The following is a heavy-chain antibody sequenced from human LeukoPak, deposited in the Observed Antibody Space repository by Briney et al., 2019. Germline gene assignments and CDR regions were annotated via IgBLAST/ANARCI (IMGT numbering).Heavy chain of an antibody. CDR3: ARVGHPTQRRVLSTVTVPTAGAFDI. CDR2: IYYSGST. V-gene: IGHV4-59*12. CDR1: GGSISSYY. D-gene: IGHD4-17*01. Sequence: SETLSLTCTVSGGSISSYYWSWIRQPPGKGLEWIGNIYYSGSTNYNPSLKSRVTISVDTSKNQFSLRLNSVTAADTAIYYCARVGHPTQRRVLSTVTVPTAGAFDIRGQGTMVTVSS. J-gene: IGHJ3*02.